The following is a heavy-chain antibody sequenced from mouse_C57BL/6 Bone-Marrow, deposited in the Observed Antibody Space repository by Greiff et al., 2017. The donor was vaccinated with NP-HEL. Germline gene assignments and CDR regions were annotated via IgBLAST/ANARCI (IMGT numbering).Heavy chain of an antibody. CDR3: ARSDYGSYYCDY. Sequence: QVQLQQSGAELVRPGTSVKMSCKASGYTFTNYWIGWAKQRPGHGLEWIGDIYPGGGYTNYNEKFKGKATLTADKSSSTAYMQFSSLTSEDSAIYYCARSDYGSYYCDYWGQGTTLTVSS. CDR2: IYPGGGYT. J-gene: IGHJ2*01. V-gene: IGHV1-63*01. D-gene: IGHD1-1*01. CDR1: GYTFTNYW.